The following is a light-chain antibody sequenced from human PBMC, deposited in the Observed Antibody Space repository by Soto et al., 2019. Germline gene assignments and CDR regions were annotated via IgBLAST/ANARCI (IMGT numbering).Light chain of an antibody. CDR3: QQYGTPYS. J-gene: IGKJ2*03. CDR2: GTS. Sequence: EIVLTQSPDTLSLSPGERATLSCRASQSVSSSYLAWYQQKPGQAPRLLIYGTSSRATGIPHRFSGSGSATYFTLNISRLDPEDFAVYYCQQYGTPYSFGQGTKLEIK. V-gene: IGKV3-20*01. CDR1: QSVSSSY.